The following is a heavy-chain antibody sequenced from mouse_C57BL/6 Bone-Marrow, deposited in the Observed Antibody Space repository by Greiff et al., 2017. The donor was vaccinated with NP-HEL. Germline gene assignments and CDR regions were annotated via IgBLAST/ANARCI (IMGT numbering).Heavy chain of an antibody. V-gene: IGHV5-6*01. D-gene: IGHD1-1*01. Sequence: VQLQESGGDLVKPGGSLKLSCAASGFTFSSYGMSWVRQTPDKRLEWVATISSGGSYTYYPDSVTGRFTISRDNAKNTLYLQMSSLKSEDTAMYYCARRGYYGSSPFAYWGQGTLVTVSA. CDR2: ISSGGSYT. CDR1: GFTFSSYG. J-gene: IGHJ3*01. CDR3: ARRGYYGSSPFAY.